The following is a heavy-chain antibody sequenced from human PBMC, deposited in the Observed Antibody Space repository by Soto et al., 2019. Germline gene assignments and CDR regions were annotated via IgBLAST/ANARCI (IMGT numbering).Heavy chain of an antibody. CDR1: GGSISSYY. CDR3: AAGVHLGELSPWDFDY. J-gene: IGHJ4*02. Sequence: QVQLQESGPGLVKPSETLSLTCTVSGGSISSYYWSWIRQPPGKGLEWIGYIYYSGSTNYNPSLKRRVTISVDTSKNQFSLKLSSVPAADTAVYYCAAGVHLGELSPWDFDYWGQGPLVTVSS. D-gene: IGHD3-16*02. CDR2: IYYSGST. V-gene: IGHV4-59*08.